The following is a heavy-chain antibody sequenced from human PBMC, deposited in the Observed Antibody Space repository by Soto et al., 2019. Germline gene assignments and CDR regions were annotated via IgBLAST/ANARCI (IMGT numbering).Heavy chain of an antibody. D-gene: IGHD6-13*01. Sequence: SETLSLTCTVSGGSISSGGYYWSWIRQPPGKGLEWIGYIYYSGSTNYNPSLKSRVTISVDTSKNQFSLKLSSVTAADTAVYYCARDYLGAAAGFDYWGQGTLVTVSS. CDR3: ARDYLGAAAGFDY. V-gene: IGHV4-61*08. CDR2: IYYSGST. J-gene: IGHJ4*02. CDR1: GGSISSGGYY.